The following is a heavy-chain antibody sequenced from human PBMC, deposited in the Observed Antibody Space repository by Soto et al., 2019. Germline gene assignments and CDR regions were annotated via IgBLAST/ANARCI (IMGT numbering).Heavy chain of an antibody. V-gene: IGHV4-30-4*01. CDR2: LSHTGNT. CDR3: ARDEYQLLLSLSWLDS. Sequence: PSETLSLTCTVSGGSISDDYSWSWIRQTPGRGLAWFGYLSHTGNTYYNPSLRSRVSISVHTSKGQFSLQRTSLTAAATAVYFCARDEYQLLLSLSWLDSWGQGTLVTVSS. CDR1: GGSISDDYS. D-gene: IGHD2-2*01. J-gene: IGHJ5*01.